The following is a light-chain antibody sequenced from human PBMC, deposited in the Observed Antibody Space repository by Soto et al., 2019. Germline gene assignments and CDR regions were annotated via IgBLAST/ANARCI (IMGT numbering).Light chain of an antibody. CDR1: SSDVGGYNY. J-gene: IGLJ2*01. V-gene: IGLV2-8*01. Sequence: QSVLTQPPSASGSPGQSVTSSCTGTSSDVGGYNYVSWYQQHPGKAPKLMIYDVTKRPSGVPDRFSGSKSGNTASLTVSGLQAEDEADYYCSSYAGSNNFVVFGGGTKLTVL. CDR3: SSYAGSNNFVV. CDR2: DVT.